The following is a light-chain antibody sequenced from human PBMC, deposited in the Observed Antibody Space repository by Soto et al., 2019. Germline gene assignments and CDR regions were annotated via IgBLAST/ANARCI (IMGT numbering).Light chain of an antibody. CDR1: QDISNY. V-gene: IGKV1-33*01. CDR2: DAS. Sequence: DIQMTQSPSSLSASVGDRVTITCQASQDISNYLNWYQQKPGKAPKLLIYDASNLETGVPSRFSGSGSGTDFTFNISSLQPEDIATYYCQQYDNLPRFTFGPGTKVDIK. CDR3: QQYDNLPRFT. J-gene: IGKJ3*01.